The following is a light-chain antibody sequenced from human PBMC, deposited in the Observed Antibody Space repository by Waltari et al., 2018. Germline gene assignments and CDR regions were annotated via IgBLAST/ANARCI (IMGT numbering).Light chain of an antibody. CDR3: QHYNNYSGT. Sequence: DIQMTQSPSTLSASVGDTVTITCRASQTVSAWLAWYQQKPGNAPKPLIYKAPNLKSGVPSRFSGSGSGTEFTLTINSLQPDDFATYYCQHYNNYSGTFGQGTRVELK. J-gene: IGKJ1*01. V-gene: IGKV1-5*03. CDR2: KAP. CDR1: QTVSAW.